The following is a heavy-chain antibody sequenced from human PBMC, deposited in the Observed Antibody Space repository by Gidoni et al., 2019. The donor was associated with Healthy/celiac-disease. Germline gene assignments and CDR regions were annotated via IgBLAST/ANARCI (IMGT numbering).Heavy chain of an antibody. CDR3: AKDIGYYDSSGYSSFDY. Sequence: EVQLVESGGGLVQPGRSLRLSCAASGFTFDDYAMHWVRQAPGKGLEWVSGISWNSGSIGYADSVKGRFTISRDNAKNSLYLQMNSLRAEDTALYYCAKDIGYYDSSGYSSFDYWGQGTLVTVSS. J-gene: IGHJ4*02. CDR1: GFTFDDYA. D-gene: IGHD3-22*01. CDR2: ISWNSGSI. V-gene: IGHV3-9*01.